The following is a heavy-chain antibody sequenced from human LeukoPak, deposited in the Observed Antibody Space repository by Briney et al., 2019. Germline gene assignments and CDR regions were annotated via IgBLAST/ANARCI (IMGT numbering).Heavy chain of an antibody. CDR3: AKGDSSGYYSSTIDY. D-gene: IGHD3-22*01. CDR1: GFTFDDYA. CDR2: ISWNSGSI. V-gene: IGHV3-9*03. Sequence: GGSLRLSCAASGFTFDDYAMHWVRQAPGKGLEWVSGISWNSGSIGYADSVKGRFTISRDNAKNSLYLQMNSLRAEDMALYYCAKGDSSGYYSSTIDYWGQGTLVTVSS. J-gene: IGHJ4*02.